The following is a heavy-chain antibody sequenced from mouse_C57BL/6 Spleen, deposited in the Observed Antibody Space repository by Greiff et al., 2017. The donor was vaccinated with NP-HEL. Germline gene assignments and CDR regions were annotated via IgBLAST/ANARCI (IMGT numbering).Heavy chain of an antibody. Sequence: QVQLQQSGAELVKPGASVKMSCKASGYTFTSYWITWVKQRPGQGLEWIGDIYPGSGSTNYNEKFKSKATLTVDTSSSTAYMQLSSLTSEDSAVYYCARGGFITTVVASFDYWGQGTTLTVSS. CDR1: GYTFTSYW. V-gene: IGHV1-55*01. D-gene: IGHD1-1*01. CDR2: IYPGSGST. CDR3: ARGGFITTVVASFDY. J-gene: IGHJ2*01.